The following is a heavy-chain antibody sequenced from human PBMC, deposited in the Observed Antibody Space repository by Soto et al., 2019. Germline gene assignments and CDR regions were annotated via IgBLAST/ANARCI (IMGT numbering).Heavy chain of an antibody. CDR3: ATNYGSGSTHFDY. CDR1: EGTFNSYT. D-gene: IGHD3-10*01. V-gene: IGHV1-69*02. Sequence: QVQLVQSGAEVKKPGSSVKVSCTASEGTFNSYTISWVRQAPGQGREWMGRVIPILGMANFAQKIQVRVMITADKSTSTAYMVLSSLRSDDTAVYYCATNYGSGSTHFDYWGQGTLVTVSS. CDR2: VIPILGMA. J-gene: IGHJ4*02.